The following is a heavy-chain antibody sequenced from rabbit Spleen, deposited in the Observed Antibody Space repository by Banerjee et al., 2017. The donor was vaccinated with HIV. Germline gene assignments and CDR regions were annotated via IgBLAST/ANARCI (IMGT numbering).Heavy chain of an antibody. D-gene: IGHD1-1*01. V-gene: IGHV1S45*01. Sequence: QEQLEESGGDLVKPEGSLTLTCTASGFSFSGSYWVCWVRQAPGKGLEWIACMHAGARGNTYYARWVEGRFTCSKTSSTTVTLQMTSLTAADTATYFCARDTSSSFSSYGMDLWGPGTLVTVS. CDR2: MHAGARGNT. CDR1: GFSFSGSYW. CDR3: ARDTSSSFSSYGMDL. J-gene: IGHJ6*01.